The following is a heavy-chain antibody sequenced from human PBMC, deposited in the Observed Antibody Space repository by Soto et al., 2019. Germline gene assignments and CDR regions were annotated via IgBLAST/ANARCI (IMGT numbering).Heavy chain of an antibody. J-gene: IGHJ4*02. CDR1: GYTFTSYG. CDR2: VNIYKGNT. V-gene: IGHV1-18*01. CDR3: ASERGGYSYGDY. D-gene: IGHD5-18*01. Sequence: QVQLVQSGAEVKKPGASVKVSCKASGYTFTSYGINWVRQAPGQGLEWMGWVNIYKGNTNYAQKLQGRVTMTTDTSTSTAYLELRSLRSDDTAVYYCASERGGYSYGDYWGQGTQVTVSS.